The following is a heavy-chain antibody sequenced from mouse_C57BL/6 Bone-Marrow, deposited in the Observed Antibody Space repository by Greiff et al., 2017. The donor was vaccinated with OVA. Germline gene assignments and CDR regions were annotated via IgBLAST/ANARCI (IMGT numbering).Heavy chain of an antibody. Sequence: QVQLQQPGAELVKPGASVKLSCKASGYTFTSYWMHWVKQSPGRGLEWIGRIDPNSGGTKYNEKLKSKATLTVDKPSSTAYMQLSSLTSEDSAVYYCAYTTVVAHWYFDVWGTGTTVTVSS. D-gene: IGHD1-1*01. CDR1: GYTFTSYW. J-gene: IGHJ1*03. CDR3: AYTTVVAHWYFDV. CDR2: IDPNSGGT. V-gene: IGHV1-62-3*01.